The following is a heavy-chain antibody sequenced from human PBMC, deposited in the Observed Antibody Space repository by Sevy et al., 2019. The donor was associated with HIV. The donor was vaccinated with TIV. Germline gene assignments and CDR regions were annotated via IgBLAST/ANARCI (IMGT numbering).Heavy chain of an antibody. CDR3: ASIGAYQLRRGVGY. D-gene: IGHD2-2*01. V-gene: IGHV3-48*03. CDR2: ISSSGSTI. J-gene: IGHJ4*02. Sequence: GGSLRLSCAASGFTFSSYEMNWVRQAPGKGLEWVSYISSSGSTIYYADSVKGRFTISRDNAKNSLYLQMNSLRAEDTAAYYCASIGAYQLRRGVGYWGQGTLVTVSS. CDR1: GFTFSSYE.